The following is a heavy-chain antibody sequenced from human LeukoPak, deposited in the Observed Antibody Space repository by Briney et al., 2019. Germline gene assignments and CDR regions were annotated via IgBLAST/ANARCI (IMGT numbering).Heavy chain of an antibody. Sequence: GGSLRLSCAASGFTFDDYAMHWVRQAPGKGLEWVSGISWNSGSIGYADSVKGRFTISRDNAKNSLYLQMNSLRAEDTALYYCAKGTDHYFDYWGQGTLVTVSS. V-gene: IGHV3-9*01. CDR1: GFTFDDYA. CDR3: AKGTDHYFDY. D-gene: IGHD1-14*01. CDR2: ISWNSGSI. J-gene: IGHJ4*02.